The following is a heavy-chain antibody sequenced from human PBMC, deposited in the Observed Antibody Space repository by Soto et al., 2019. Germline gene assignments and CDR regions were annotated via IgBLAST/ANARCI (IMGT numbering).Heavy chain of an antibody. CDR3: ANQECGGNAPFDY. V-gene: IGHV3-30*18. CDR2: ISYEGTDE. J-gene: IGHJ4*02. D-gene: IGHD1-1*01. CDR1: EFSFSSYG. Sequence: QVQLVESGGGVVQPGRSLRLSCAASEFSFSSYGMHWVRQAPGKGLEWVAMISYEGTDEYYADSVKGRFTISRDNSKNAGYLQMNSLRAEDTAVYYCANQECGGNAPFDYWGQGTLVTVSS.